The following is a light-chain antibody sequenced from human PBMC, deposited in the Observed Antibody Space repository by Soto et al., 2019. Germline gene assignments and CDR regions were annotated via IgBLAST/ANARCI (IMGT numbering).Light chain of an antibody. CDR1: QTVNSN. Sequence: EIAMTQSPATLSVSPGERATLSCRASQTVNSNLAWYQKKPGQAPRLLIYGASTRAPGIPARFSGSGSGTEFTLTISSLQSEDFAVYYCQQYNNWPPLTFGGGTKVDIK. J-gene: IGKJ4*01. V-gene: IGKV3D-15*01. CDR2: GAS. CDR3: QQYNNWPPLT.